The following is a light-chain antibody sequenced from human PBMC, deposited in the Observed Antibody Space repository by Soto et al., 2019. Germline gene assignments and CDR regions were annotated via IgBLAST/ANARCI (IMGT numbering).Light chain of an antibody. CDR3: LQDFKYPRT. CDR2: GTF. Sequence: AIQMTQSPSSLSASGGDRVTITCRASQDIRTELGWYQQKPGKAPTLLIYGTFSLQSGVPSRFSGSGSGTDFTLTISSLQPDDFATYYCLQDFKYPRTFGQGTKVEVK. V-gene: IGKV1-6*01. J-gene: IGKJ1*01. CDR1: QDIRTE.